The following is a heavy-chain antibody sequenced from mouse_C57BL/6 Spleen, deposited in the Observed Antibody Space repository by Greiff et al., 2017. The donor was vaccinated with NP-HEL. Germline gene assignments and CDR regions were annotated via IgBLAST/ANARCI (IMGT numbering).Heavy chain of an antibody. V-gene: IGHV5-6*01. CDR3: ARQGPLFAY. Sequence: EVKRVESGGDLVKPGGSLKLSCAASGFTFSSYGMSWVRQTPDKRLEWVATISSGGSYTYYPDSVKGRFTISRDNAKNTLYLQMSSLKSEDTAMYYCARQGPLFAYWGQGTLVTVSA. CDR1: GFTFSSYG. D-gene: IGHD3-3*01. J-gene: IGHJ3*01. CDR2: ISSGGSYT.